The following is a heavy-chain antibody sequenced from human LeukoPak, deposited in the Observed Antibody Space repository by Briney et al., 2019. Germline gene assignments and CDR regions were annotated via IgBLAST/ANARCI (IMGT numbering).Heavy chain of an antibody. V-gene: IGHV4-30-4*08. CDR1: GGSIGSGDYY. Sequence: SETLSLTCTVSGGSIGSGDYYWSWIRQPPGKGLEWIGYIYYSGSTYYNPSLKSRVTISVDTSKNQFSLKLSSVTAADTAVYYCARGVGDIVVVPAADIGFDYWGQGTLVTVSS. CDR2: IYYSGST. CDR3: ARGVGDIVVVPAADIGFDY. D-gene: IGHD2-2*01. J-gene: IGHJ4*02.